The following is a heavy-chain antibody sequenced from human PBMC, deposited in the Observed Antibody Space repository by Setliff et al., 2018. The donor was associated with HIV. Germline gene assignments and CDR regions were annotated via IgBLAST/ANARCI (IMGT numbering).Heavy chain of an antibody. CDR3: AREECTSWPRVHY. J-gene: IGHJ4*02. CDR2: IYTSGST. D-gene: IGHD6-13*01. CDR1: GGSISSDSYY. Sequence: SETLSLTCTVSGGSISSDSYYWSWIRQPAGKGLEWIGRIYTSGSTDYHPSLKSRVTISEDTSKNQFSLKLSFVTAADTAVYYCAREECTSWPRVHYWGQGALVTVSS. V-gene: IGHV4-61*02.